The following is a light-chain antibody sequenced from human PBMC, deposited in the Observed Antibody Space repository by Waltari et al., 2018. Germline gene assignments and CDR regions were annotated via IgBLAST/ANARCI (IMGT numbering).Light chain of an antibody. CDR3: QQYDISPLT. CDR1: QTVRTTY. V-gene: IGKV3-20*01. CDR2: GAS. Sequence: EIVLTQSPGTLSLSPGERATLSCRASQTVRTTYLAWYQQKPGQAPTLLSYGASSRATGIPDRFSGSGSGTDFSLTISILEPEDFAVYYCQQYDISPLTFGGGTKVEIK. J-gene: IGKJ4*01.